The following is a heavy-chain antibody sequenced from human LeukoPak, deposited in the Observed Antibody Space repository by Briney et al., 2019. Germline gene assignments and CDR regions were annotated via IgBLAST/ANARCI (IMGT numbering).Heavy chain of an antibody. J-gene: IGHJ4*02. D-gene: IGHD3-3*01. CDR3: AKGIRVVTH. CDR1: GFVFSSYA. Sequence: PGRSLRLSCAASGFVFSSYAMHWVRQAPGKGLEWVAIIAYDGGLTYYADSVKGRFTISRDNSKNTLYLQMNSLRAEDTAVYYCAKGIRVVTHWGQGTLVTVSS. CDR2: IAYDGGLT. V-gene: IGHV3-30*04.